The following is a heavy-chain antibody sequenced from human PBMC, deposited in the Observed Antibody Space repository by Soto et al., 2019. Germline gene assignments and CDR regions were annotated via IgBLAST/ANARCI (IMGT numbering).Heavy chain of an antibody. V-gene: IGHV4-31*03. Sequence: PSETLSLTCTVSGGSISSGGYYWSWIRQHPGKGLEGIGYIYYSGSTYYNPSLKSRVTISVDTSKNQFSLKLSSVTAADTAVYYCARAGCLSNSSSWYCDYYGMDVWGQGTTVTVSS. CDR3: ARAGCLSNSSSWYCDYYGMDV. CDR1: GGSISSGGYY. J-gene: IGHJ6*02. CDR2: IYYSGST. D-gene: IGHD6-13*01.